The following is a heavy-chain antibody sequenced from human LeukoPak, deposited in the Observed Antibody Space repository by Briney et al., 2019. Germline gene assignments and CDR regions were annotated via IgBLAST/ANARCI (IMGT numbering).Heavy chain of an antibody. J-gene: IGHJ4*02. V-gene: IGHV1-18*01. D-gene: IGHD5-24*01. CDR3: ARSEGDGYVYFDY. Sequence: ASVKVSCKVSGYTFTSYGISWVRQAPGQGLEWMGWISAYNGNTNYAQKLQGRVTMTRDTSTSTVYMELSSLRSEDTAVYYCARSEGDGYVYFDYWGQGTLVTVSS. CDR1: GYTFTSYG. CDR2: ISAYNGNT.